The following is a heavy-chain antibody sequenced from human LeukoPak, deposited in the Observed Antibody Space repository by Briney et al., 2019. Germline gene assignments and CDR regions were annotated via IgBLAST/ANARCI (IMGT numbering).Heavy chain of an antibody. V-gene: IGHV4-59*08. CDR3: ARIGVLWFGEIRSYAFDI. D-gene: IGHD3-10*01. J-gene: IGHJ3*02. Sequence: PSETLSLTCTVSGGSISSYYWSWIRQPPGKGLEWIGYIHYSGSTNYNPSLKSRVTISVDTSKNQFSLKLSSVTAADTAVYYCARIGVLWFGEIRSYAFDIWGQGTMVTVSS. CDR2: IHYSGST. CDR1: GGSISSYY.